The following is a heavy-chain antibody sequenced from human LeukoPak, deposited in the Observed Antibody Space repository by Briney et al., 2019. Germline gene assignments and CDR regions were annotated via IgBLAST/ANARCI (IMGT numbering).Heavy chain of an antibody. Sequence: GGSLRLSCAASGFTFDDYGMGWVRQAPGKGLEWVSGINWNGGSTGYADSVKGRFTISRDNAKNSLYLQMNSLRAEDTALYYCARLGIYSGYDWDFDYWGQGTLVTVSS. CDR1: GFTFDDYG. V-gene: IGHV3-20*04. D-gene: IGHD5-12*01. CDR2: INWNGGST. J-gene: IGHJ4*02. CDR3: ARLGIYSGYDWDFDY.